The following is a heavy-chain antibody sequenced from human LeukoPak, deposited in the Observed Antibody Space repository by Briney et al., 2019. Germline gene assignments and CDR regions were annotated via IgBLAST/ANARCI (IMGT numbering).Heavy chain of an antibody. D-gene: IGHD3-3*01. CDR1: GGSISYYY. Sequence: SETLSLTCTVSGGSISYYYWNWIRQPAGKGLEWIGRIYTSGRTYYNPSLKSRVSMSVDTSKNQFSLKLSSVTAADTAVYYCARSRSHTFWPLRKQGLDPWGQGTLVTVSS. CDR2: IYTSGRT. CDR3: ARSRSHTFWPLRKQGLDP. J-gene: IGHJ5*02. V-gene: IGHV4-4*07.